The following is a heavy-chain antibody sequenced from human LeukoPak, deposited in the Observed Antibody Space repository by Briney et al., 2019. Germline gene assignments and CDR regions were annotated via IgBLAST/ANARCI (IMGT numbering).Heavy chain of an antibody. CDR3: ARVRSPRYFDY. J-gene: IGHJ4*02. V-gene: IGHV3-23*01. CDR1: GFIFSSYA. CDR2: ISGSGGST. Sequence: GSLRLSCAASGFIFSSYAMSWVRQAPWKGLEWVSAISGSGGSTYYADSVKGRFTISRDNSKNSLYLQMNSLRAEDTAVYYCARVRSPRYFDYWGQGTLVTVSS.